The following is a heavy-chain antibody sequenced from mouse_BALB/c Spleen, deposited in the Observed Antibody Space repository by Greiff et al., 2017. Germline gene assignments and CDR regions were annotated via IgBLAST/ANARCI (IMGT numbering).Heavy chain of an antibody. CDR1: GFAFSSYD. V-gene: IGHV5-12-1*01. CDR3: ARRIVAYYYAMDY. CDR2: ISSGGGST. Sequence: EVKLVESGGGLVKPGGSLKLSCAASGFAFSSYDMSWVRQTPEKRLEWVAYISSGGGSTYYPDTVKGRFTISRDNAKNTLYLQMSSLKSEDTAMYYCARRIVAYYYAMDYWGQGTSVTVSS. D-gene: IGHD1-3*01. J-gene: IGHJ4*01.